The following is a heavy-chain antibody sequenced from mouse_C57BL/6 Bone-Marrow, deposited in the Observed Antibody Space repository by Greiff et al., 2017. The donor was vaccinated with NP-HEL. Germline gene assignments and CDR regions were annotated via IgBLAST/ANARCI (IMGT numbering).Heavy chain of an antibody. CDR2: INPYNGGT. CDR3: ARLGYSNLYAMDY. V-gene: IGHV1-19*01. J-gene: IGHJ4*01. D-gene: IGHD2-5*01. CDR1: GYTFTDYY. Sequence: EVQLVESGPVLVKPGAPVKMSCKASGYTFTDYYMNWVKQSHGKSLEWIGVINPYNGGTSYNQKFKGKATLTVDKSSSTAYMELNSLTSEDSAVYYCARLGYSNLYAMDYWGQGTSVTVSS.